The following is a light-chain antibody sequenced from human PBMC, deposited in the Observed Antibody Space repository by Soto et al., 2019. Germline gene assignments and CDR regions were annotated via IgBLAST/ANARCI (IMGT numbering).Light chain of an antibody. J-gene: IGLJ1*01. CDR3: SSYTSNSTLYV. CDR1: SSDVGGYNY. CDR2: DVS. V-gene: IGLV2-14*03. Sequence: QSALTQPASVSGSPGQSIAISCIGTSSDVGGYNYVSWYQHHPGKAPKLMIYDVSNRPSGVSNRFSGSKSGNTASLTISGLQAEDEADYYCSSYTSNSTLYVFGTGTKLTVL.